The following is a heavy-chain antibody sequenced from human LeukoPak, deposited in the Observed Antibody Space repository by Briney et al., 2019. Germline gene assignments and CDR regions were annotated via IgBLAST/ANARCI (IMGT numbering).Heavy chain of an antibody. Sequence: QTGGSLRLSCAASGFTFSSYSMNWVRQAPGKGLEWVSYISSSSSTIYYADSVKGRFTISRDNAKNSLYLQMNSLRAEDTAVYYCARGGYCSSTSCSFDYWGQGTLVTVSS. D-gene: IGHD2-2*01. CDR2: ISSSSSTI. CDR3: ARGGYCSSTSCSFDY. CDR1: GFTFSSYS. J-gene: IGHJ4*02. V-gene: IGHV3-48*01.